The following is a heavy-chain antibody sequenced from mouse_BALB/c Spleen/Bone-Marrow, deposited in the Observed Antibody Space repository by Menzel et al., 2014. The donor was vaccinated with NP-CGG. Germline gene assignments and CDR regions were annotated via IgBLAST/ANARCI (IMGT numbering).Heavy chain of an antibody. CDR1: GYTFSNYW. Sequence: QVQLQQSGAELMKPGASVKISCKATGYTFSNYWIDWVKQRPGHGLEWIGEILPGSGTANYNEKFKGKATFTADTPSNTAFMQLSSLTSEDSALYYCARASVVPYYFDFWGQGTPLTVSS. D-gene: IGHD1-1*01. V-gene: IGHV1-9*01. CDR2: ILPGSGTA. CDR3: ARASVVPYYFDF. J-gene: IGHJ2*01.